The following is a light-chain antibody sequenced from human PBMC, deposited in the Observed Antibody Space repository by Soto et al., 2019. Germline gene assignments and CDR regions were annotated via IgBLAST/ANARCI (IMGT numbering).Light chain of an antibody. J-gene: IGKJ4*01. CDR2: DAS. CDR1: QRVSSY. Sequence: EIVLTQSPATLSLSPGERATISCRASQRVSSYLAWYQQKPGQAPRLLIYDASNRATGIPARFSGSGSGTDFTLTISSLEPEDFAFYYCQQRSNWPPLTFGGGTKVEIK. CDR3: QQRSNWPPLT. V-gene: IGKV3-11*01.